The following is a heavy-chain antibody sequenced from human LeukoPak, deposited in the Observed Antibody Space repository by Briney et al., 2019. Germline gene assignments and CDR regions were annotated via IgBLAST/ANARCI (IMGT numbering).Heavy chain of an antibody. CDR2: TSYDGSNK. V-gene: IGHV3-30*18. J-gene: IGHJ4*02. D-gene: IGHD3-10*01. CDR1: GVTFSTYG. CDR3: AKEREGLLWFGERGYYFDY. Sequence: PGRSLRLSCAASGVTFSTYGMHWVRQAPGKGLEWVAVTSYDGSNKYYADSVRGRFTISRDNSKNTLYLQMNSLRAEDMAVYYCAKEREGLLWFGERGYYFDYWGQGTLVTVSS.